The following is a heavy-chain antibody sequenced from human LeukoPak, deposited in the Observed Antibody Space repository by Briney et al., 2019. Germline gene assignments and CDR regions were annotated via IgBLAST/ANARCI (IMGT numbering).Heavy chain of an antibody. CDR1: GGSMSSCC. J-gene: IGHJ3*02. CDR2: IYASGTT. Sequence: SETLSLTCTVSGGSMSSCCWSWLRQPAGKELEWLGRIYASGTTYYNPSLKSRVTMSVDTSKNQFSLKLSSVTAADTAMYYCARTLVGTSVVAFDMWGQGTMVTVSS. D-gene: IGHD6-19*01. CDR3: ARTLVGTSVVAFDM. V-gene: IGHV4-4*07.